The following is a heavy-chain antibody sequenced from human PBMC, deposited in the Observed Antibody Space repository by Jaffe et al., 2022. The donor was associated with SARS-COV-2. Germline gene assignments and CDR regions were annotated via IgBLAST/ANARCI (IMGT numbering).Heavy chain of an antibody. D-gene: IGHD3-3*01. CDR3: ARDGGEPVGVVVRKGFFFDY. Sequence: QVQVVQSGTEVKKSGASVKISCKASGNIFSRHYVHWVRQAPGQGLEWMGVINYSGGDTIYAQKFDDRVTMTRDTSTSTVYMELSGLRSEDTAVYFCARDGGEPVGVVVRKGFFFDYWGQGTLVTVSS. CDR2: INYSGGDT. CDR1: GNIFSRHY. J-gene: IGHJ4*02. V-gene: IGHV1-46*01.